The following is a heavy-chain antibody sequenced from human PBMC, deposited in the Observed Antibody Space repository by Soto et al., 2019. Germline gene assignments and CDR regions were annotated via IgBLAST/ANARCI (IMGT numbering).Heavy chain of an antibody. D-gene: IGHD3-3*01. Sequence: SETLSLTCTVSGGSISSGGYYWSWIRQHPGKGLEWIGYIYYSGSTYYNPSLKSRVTISVDTSKNQFSLKLSSVTAADTAVYYCARDRHYDFWSGYYNYYYYMDVWGKGTTVTVSS. CDR2: IYYSGST. V-gene: IGHV4-31*03. CDR3: ARDRHYDFWSGYYNYYYYMDV. J-gene: IGHJ6*03. CDR1: GGSISSGGYY.